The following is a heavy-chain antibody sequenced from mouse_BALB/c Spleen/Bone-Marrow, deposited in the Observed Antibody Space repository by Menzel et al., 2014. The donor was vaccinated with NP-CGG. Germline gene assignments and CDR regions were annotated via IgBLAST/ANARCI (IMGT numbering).Heavy chain of an antibody. J-gene: IGHJ2*01. CDR1: GYTFTAYI. D-gene: IGHD2-3*01. Sequence: VQLQQSGPELVKPGASVKMSCKASGYTFTAYIVHWVKQKPGQGLEWIGNINPYNDGTKYNEMFKGKATLTSDISSSTAYMELSGLTSEDSAVYFCAREGWLLRFDCWGQGTTLTVSS. CDR3: AREGWLLRFDC. CDR2: INPYNDGT. V-gene: IGHV1-14*01.